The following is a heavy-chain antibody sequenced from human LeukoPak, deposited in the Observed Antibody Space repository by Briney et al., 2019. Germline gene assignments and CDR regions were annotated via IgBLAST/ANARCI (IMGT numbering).Heavy chain of an antibody. Sequence: PGGSLRLSCAASGFTFSSYAMSWVRQAPGKGLEWVSAISGSGGSTYYADSVKGRFTISRDNSKNTLYLQMNSLRAEDTAVYYCATRTYCSSTSCNYYYYGMDVWGQGTTVTVSS. CDR2: ISGSGGST. CDR1: GFTFSSYA. CDR3: ATRTYCSSTSCNYYYYGMDV. V-gene: IGHV3-23*01. J-gene: IGHJ6*02. D-gene: IGHD2-2*01.